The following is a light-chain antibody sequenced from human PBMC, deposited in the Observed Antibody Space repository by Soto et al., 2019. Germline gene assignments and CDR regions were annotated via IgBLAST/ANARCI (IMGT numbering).Light chain of an antibody. CDR2: GAS. J-gene: IGKJ4*01. Sequence: EIVMTQSPATLSVSPGERATLSCRASQSVSSNVAWYQQKPVQAPRLLIYGASSRATGIPDRFSGSGSGTDFTLIISSLQPEDFATYYCQQLNSYLLTFGGGTKVDI. V-gene: IGKV3D-15*01. CDR3: QQLNSYLLT. CDR1: QSVSSN.